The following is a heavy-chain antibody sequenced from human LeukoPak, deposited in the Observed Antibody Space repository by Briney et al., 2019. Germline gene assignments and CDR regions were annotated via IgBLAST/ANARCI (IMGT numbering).Heavy chain of an antibody. Sequence: PGGSLRLSCAASGFTFSSHWMSWVRQAPGKGLEWVANIKKDGSEKYYVDAVKGRFTISRDNAKTSLYLQMNSLRVEDTAVYYCARGGAARPDFWGQGTLVTVSS. CDR3: ARGGAARPDF. V-gene: IGHV3-7*01. D-gene: IGHD6-6*01. J-gene: IGHJ4*02. CDR1: GFTFSSHW. CDR2: IKKDGSEK.